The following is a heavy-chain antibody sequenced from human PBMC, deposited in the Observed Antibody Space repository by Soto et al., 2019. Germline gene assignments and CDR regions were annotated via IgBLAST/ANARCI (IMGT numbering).Heavy chain of an antibody. D-gene: IGHD6-13*01. CDR3: ARAGGYHFDY. CDR1: AFTFSDYY. Sequence: GGSLRLSCAASAFTFSDYYMYWIRQAPGKGREWVSYISTSSSYTNYADAVKGRFTISRDNAKNSLYLQMNSLRAEDTAVYYSARAGGYHFDYWGQATLGTVSS. J-gene: IGHJ4*02. CDR2: ISTSSSYT. V-gene: IGHV3-11*05.